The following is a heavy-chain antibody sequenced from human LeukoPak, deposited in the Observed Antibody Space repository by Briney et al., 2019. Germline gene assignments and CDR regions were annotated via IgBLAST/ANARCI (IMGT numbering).Heavy chain of an antibody. D-gene: IGHD5-18*01. J-gene: IGHJ4*02. CDR3: ARRRAYSYSYGEYYFDY. CDR2: ISSTGNTI. V-gene: IGHV3-11*04. CDR1: EFTFSDYY. Sequence: PGGSLRLSCAASEFTFSDYYMSWIRQAPGKGLECLSYISSTGNTIYYADSVKGRFTISRDNAKNSLYLQMNSLRVEDTAIYYCARRRAYSYSYGEYYFDYWGQGTLVTVSS.